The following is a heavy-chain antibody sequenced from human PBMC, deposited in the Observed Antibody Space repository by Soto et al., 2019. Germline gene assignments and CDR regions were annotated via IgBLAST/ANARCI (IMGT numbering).Heavy chain of an antibody. CDR3: ARDQSPDDYVWGSYRYPPYYFDY. D-gene: IGHD3-16*02. CDR2: IKQDGSEK. Sequence: EVQLVESGGGLVQPGGSLRLSCAASGFTFSSYWMSWVRQAPGKGLEWVANIKQDGSEKYYVDSVKGRFTISRDNAENSLYLQMNRLRAEDTAVYYCARDQSPDDYVWGSYRYPPYYFDYWGQGTLVTVSS. V-gene: IGHV3-7*03. CDR1: GFTFSSYW. J-gene: IGHJ4*02.